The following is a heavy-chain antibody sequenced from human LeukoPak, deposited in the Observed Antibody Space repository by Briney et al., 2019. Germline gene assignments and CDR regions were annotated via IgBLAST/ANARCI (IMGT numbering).Heavy chain of an antibody. Sequence: ASVKVSCKASGYTFTSYYMHWVRQAPGQGLEWMGLINPSGGSTSYAQKFQGRVTMTRDTSTSTVYMELSSLRSEDTAVYYCARAEWYYDSSGYYYFWGQGTLVTVSS. J-gene: IGHJ4*02. CDR2: INPSGGST. V-gene: IGHV1-46*01. CDR1: GYTFTSYY. D-gene: IGHD3-22*01. CDR3: ARAEWYYDSSGYYYF.